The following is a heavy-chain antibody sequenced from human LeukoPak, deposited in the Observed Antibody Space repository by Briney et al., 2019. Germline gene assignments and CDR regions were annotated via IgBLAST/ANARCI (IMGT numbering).Heavy chain of an antibody. CDR3: VKARGGSGWFFEY. CDR1: GFTFSSYG. D-gene: IGHD6-19*01. Sequence: PGGSLRLSCAASGFTFSSYGMPWVRQAPGKGLEWVAVIWYDGSNKYYADSVKGRFTISRDNSKNTLYLQMNSLRPEDTAVYYCVKARGGSGWFFEYWGQGTLVTVSS. V-gene: IGHV3-33*06. CDR2: IWYDGSNK. J-gene: IGHJ4*02.